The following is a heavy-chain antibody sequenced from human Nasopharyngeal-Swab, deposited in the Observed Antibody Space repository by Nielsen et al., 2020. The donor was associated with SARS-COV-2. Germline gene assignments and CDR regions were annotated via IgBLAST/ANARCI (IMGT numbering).Heavy chain of an antibody. CDR2: IYPGDSEP. CDR3: ARHYYDSSALVGGMDV. D-gene: IGHD3-22*01. CDR1: GSTFTSFW. J-gene: IGHJ6*02. Sequence: SGQRSGSTFTSFWTGWVRQLHGKGLEWMGSIYPGDSEPRYSPSFQGQVTISAVKPISTAYLQWSSLKATDTAMYYCARHYYDSSALVGGMDVWCQGTTVTVSS. V-gene: IGHV5-51*04.